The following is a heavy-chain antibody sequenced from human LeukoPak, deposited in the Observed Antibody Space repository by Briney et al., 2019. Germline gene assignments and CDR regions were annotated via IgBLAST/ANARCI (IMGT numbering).Heavy chain of an antibody. V-gene: IGHV4-34*01. CDR2: INHSGST. CDR1: GGSFSGYY. J-gene: IGHJ5*02. CDR3: ARHPSSWFDP. Sequence: SETLSLTCAVYGGSFSGYYWSWIRQPPGKGLEWIGEINHSGSTNYNPSLKSRVTISVDTSKNQFSLKLSSVTAADTAVYYCARHPSSWFDPWGQGTLVTVSS.